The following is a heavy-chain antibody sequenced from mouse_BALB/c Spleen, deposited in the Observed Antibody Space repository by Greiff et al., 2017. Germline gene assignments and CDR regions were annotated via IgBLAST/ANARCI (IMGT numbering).Heavy chain of an antibody. CDR3: ARYGSFDY. V-gene: IGHV14-3*02. J-gene: IGHJ2*01. CDR2: IDPANGNT. Sequence: VQLKQSGAELVKPGASVKLSCTASGFNIKDTYMHWVKQRPEQGLEWIGRIDPANGNTKYDPKFQGKATITADTSSNTAYLQLSSLTSEDTAVYYCARYGSFDYWGQGTTLTVTS. D-gene: IGHD1-1*01. CDR1: GFNIKDTY.